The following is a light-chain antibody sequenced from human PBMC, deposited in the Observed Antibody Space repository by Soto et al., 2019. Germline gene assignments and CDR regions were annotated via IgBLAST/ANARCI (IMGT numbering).Light chain of an antibody. V-gene: IGLV1-40*01. J-gene: IGLJ1*01. Sequence: QSVLTQPPSVSGAPGHRVTIAFTGNNSNIGTGFDVHWYRHFPGAAPKLLLSGTSHRPSGVPDRFSGSKSGTSASLAITGLQADDGADYYCQTSDSGLFGLIFGTGTKLTVL. CDR3: QTSDSGLFGLI. CDR2: GTS. CDR1: NSNIGTGFD.